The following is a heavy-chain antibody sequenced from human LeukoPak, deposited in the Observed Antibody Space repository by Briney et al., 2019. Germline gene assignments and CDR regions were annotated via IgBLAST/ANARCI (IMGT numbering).Heavy chain of an antibody. J-gene: IGHJ4*02. V-gene: IGHV3-74*01. Sequence: TGGSLRLSCAASGFTFSSYWMHWVRQAPGKGLVWVSRIQTDGSSTNYADSVKGRFTISRDNSKNTLYLQMNSLRAEDTAVYYCARQTGVGLFILPGGQGTLVTVSS. CDR3: ARQTGVGLFILP. CDR1: GFTFSSYW. CDR2: IQTDGSST. D-gene: IGHD3-3*01.